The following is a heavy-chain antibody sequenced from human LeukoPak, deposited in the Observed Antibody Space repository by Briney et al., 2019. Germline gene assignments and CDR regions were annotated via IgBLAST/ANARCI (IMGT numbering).Heavy chain of an antibody. CDR1: GGSITSTNG. Sequence: SGTLSLTCGVSGGSITSTNGWSWVRQPPGQGLEWIGEVSLSGLTNYNPSLSSRVIMALDTSKNHLSLNLTSVTAADTAVYYCSRENGAFSPFGYWGQGTLVTVPS. D-gene: IGHD2-8*01. CDR3: SRENGAFSPFGY. V-gene: IGHV4-4*02. J-gene: IGHJ4*02. CDR2: VSLSGLT.